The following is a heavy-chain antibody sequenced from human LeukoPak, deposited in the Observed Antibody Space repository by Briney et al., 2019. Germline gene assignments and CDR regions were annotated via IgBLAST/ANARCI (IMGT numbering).Heavy chain of an antibody. D-gene: IGHD1-26*01. V-gene: IGHV3-64*01. CDR3: VRVSGSYGY. CDR2: ISSNGGST. J-gene: IGHJ4*02. CDR1: GFTFSSYA. Sequence: PGGSLRLSCAASGFTFSSYAMHWVRQALGKGLEYVSAISSNGGSTFYANSVKGRFTISRDTSKNTLYLQMGSLRADDMAVYYCVRVSGSYGYWGQGTLVTVSS.